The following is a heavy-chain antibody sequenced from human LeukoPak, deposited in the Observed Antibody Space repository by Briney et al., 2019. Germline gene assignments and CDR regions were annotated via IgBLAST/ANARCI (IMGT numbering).Heavy chain of an antibody. J-gene: IGHJ4*02. CDR3: ARSQMKTVAGPDY. Sequence: ASVKVSCKASGYTFTSYYMHWVRQAPGQGLEWMGVINPSGGSTSYAQKFQGRVTMTRDTSTSTVYMELRSLRPDDTAVYYCARSQMKTVAGPDYWGQGTLVTVSS. CDR1: GYTFTSYY. D-gene: IGHD6-19*01. V-gene: IGHV1-46*01. CDR2: INPSGGST.